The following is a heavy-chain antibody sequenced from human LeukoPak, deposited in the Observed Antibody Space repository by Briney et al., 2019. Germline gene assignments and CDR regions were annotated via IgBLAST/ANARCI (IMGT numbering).Heavy chain of an antibody. CDR1: GFTFRNYG. J-gene: IGHJ4*02. CDR2: IWYDGNNK. D-gene: IGHD5-12*01. Sequence: GGSLRLSCAASGFTFRNYGMHWVRQAPGKGLEWVAVIWYDGNNKYYADSVKGRFTISRDNSKNTVYLQMNSLRAEDTAVYYCAREWRPYYFDYWGQGTLVIVSS. V-gene: IGHV3-33*01. CDR3: AREWRPYYFDY.